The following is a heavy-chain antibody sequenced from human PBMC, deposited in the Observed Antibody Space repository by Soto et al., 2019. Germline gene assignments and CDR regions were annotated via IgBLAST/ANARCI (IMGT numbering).Heavy chain of an antibody. D-gene: IGHD3-22*01. CDR1: GFTFSSYA. CDR2: ISGSGGST. J-gene: IGHJ4*02. V-gene: IGHV3-23*01. CDR3: AKDSFDYYDSSGYYDY. Sequence: EVQLLESGGGLVQPGGSLRLSCAASGFTFSSYAMSWVRQAPGKGLEWVSAISGSGGSTYYADSVKGRFTISRDNSKNTLYLQTNSLRAEDTAVYYCAKDSFDYYDSSGYYDYWGQGTLVTVSS.